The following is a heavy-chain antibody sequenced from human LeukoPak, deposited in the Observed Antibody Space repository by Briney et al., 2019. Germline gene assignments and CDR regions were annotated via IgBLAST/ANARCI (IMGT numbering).Heavy chain of an antibody. D-gene: IGHD2-2*01. CDR3: ARDVRMRCSSTSCNDPGWFDP. V-gene: IGHV4-38-2*02. J-gene: IGHJ5*02. Sequence: SETLSLTRAVSGYSISSGYYWGWIRQPPGKGLEWIGSIYHSGSTYYNPSLKSRVTISVDTSKNQFSLKLSSVTAADTAVYYCARDVRMRCSSTSCNDPGWFDPWGQGTLVTVSS. CDR2: IYHSGST. CDR1: GYSISSGYY.